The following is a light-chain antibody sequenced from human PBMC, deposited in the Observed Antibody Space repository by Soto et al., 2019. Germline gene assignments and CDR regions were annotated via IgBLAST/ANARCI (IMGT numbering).Light chain of an antibody. Sequence: QSVLTQPPSASGTPGQRVTISWSGGTSSIGRNYVYWYQQLPGTAPKLVIYRNNQRPSGVPDRFSGSKSGTSASLAIRGLRSEDEADYYCAAWDDSLSGLYVFGTGTKLTVL. CDR2: RNN. V-gene: IGLV1-47*01. CDR1: TSSIGRNY. CDR3: AAWDDSLSGLYV. J-gene: IGLJ1*01.